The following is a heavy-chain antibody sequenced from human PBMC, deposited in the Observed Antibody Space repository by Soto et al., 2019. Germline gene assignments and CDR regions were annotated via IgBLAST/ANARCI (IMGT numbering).Heavy chain of an antibody. Sequence: EVQLLESGGGLVQPGGSLRLSCAASGFTFSSYAMSWVRQAPGKGLEWVSAISGSGGSTYYADSVKGRFTISRDNSKNTLYLQRNSLRAEDTAVYYCANGGAKKGYCSGGSCHYFDYWGQGTLVTVSS. V-gene: IGHV3-23*01. D-gene: IGHD2-15*01. CDR2: ISGSGGST. CDR1: GFTFSSYA. CDR3: ANGGAKKGYCSGGSCHYFDY. J-gene: IGHJ4*02.